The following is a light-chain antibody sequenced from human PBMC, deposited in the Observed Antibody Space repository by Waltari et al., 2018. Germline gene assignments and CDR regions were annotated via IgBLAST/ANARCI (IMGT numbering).Light chain of an antibody. CDR2: TTS. V-gene: IGKV3-20*01. J-gene: IGKJ1*01. Sequence: EIVLTQSPGTLSLSPGARAILSCRASQSVSGGYVAWYQQKPGQAPRVLIYTTSARATGIPDRFSGSGSGTDFTLTISRLEPEDSAVYYCQTFGDSRTFGQGTKVEI. CDR1: QSVSGGY. CDR3: QTFGDSRT.